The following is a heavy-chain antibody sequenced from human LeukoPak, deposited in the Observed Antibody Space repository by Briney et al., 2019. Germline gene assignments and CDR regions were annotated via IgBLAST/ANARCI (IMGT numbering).Heavy chain of an antibody. D-gene: IGHD3-10*01. CDR3: TTVVLLWFRELFGYYFDY. V-gene: IGHV3-15*04. Sequence: GGSLRLSCAASGFTFSNAWMSWVRQAPGKGLEWVGRIESKTDGGTTDYAAPVKGRSTISRDDSKNTLYLQMNSLKTEDTAVYYCTTVVLLWFRELFGYYFDYWGQGTPVTVSS. CDR1: GFTFSNAW. CDR2: IESKTDGGTT. J-gene: IGHJ4*02.